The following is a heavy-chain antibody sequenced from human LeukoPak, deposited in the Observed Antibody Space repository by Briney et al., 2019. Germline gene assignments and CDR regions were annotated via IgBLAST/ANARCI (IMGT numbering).Heavy chain of an antibody. Sequence: ASVTVSFMSSGYIFLDYYLHWLRQPPGQGLEWMGWINPNSGGQNYPKKFQGWVTMTRDPTISSAYMALSGIESDDTAVHYRARAPGYTCGWYYFDYWGQGTLVTVSS. D-gene: IGHD6-19*01. CDR1: GYIFLDYY. V-gene: IGHV1-2*04. J-gene: IGHJ4*02. CDR2: INPNSGGQ. CDR3: ARAPGYTCGWYYFDY.